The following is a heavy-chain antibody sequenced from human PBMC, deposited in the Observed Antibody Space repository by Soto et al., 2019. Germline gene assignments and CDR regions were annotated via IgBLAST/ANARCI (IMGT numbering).Heavy chain of an antibody. CDR3: ARGGGFYDISGYYNFYAMDV. V-gene: IGHV3-7*01. CDR2: IKQDGSEK. D-gene: IGHD3-22*01. J-gene: IGHJ6*02. Sequence: PGGSLRLSCAASGFTFSSYWMSWVRQAPGKGLEWVANIKQDGSEKYYVDSVKGRFTISRDNAKNSLYLQMNSLRAEDTAVYYFARGGGFYDISGYYNFYAMDVWGQGTTVTVSS. CDR1: GFTFSSYW.